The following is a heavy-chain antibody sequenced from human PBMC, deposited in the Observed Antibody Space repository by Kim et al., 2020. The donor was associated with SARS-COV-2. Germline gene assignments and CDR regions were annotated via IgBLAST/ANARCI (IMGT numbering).Heavy chain of an antibody. CDR2: MCGGGVNK. V-gene: IGHV3-23*01. J-gene: IGHJ6*01. CDR1: GFTFDSYA. CDR3: AKMVIRDSYNFYYYYPM. D-gene: IGHD1-1*01. Sequence: GGSLRLSCVASGFTFDSYAMSWVRQAPGKGLEWVSVMCGGGVNKFYADSVRGRFTISRDNSKNTLYLQMNSLRAEDTALYYCAKMVIRDSYNFYYYYPM.